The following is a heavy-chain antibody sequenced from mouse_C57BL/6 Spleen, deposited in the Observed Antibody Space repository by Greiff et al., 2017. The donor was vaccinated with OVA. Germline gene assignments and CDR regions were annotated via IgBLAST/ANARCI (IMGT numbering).Heavy chain of an antibody. CDR2: IDPSDSYT. J-gene: IGHJ3*01. Sequence: QVQLQQPGAELVRPGTSVKLSCKASGYTFTSYWMHWVKQRPGQGLEWIGVIDPSDSYTNYNQKFKGKATLTVDTSSSTAYMQLSSLTSEDSAVYYCAFYYGSSFDWGQGTLVTVSA. CDR1: GYTFTSYW. V-gene: IGHV1-59*01. CDR3: AFYYGSSFD. D-gene: IGHD1-1*01.